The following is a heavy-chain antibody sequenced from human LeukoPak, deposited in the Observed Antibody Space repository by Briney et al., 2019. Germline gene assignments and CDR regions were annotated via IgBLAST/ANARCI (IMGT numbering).Heavy chain of an antibody. Sequence: PGGSLRLPCVPSGFTFSIYAMTWLPHAPAKPLEWFSVISGSGDNAYSADAVKGRFTISRNNSKNTLYLQMNTLRAADTAVYYCARSYYYGSSGHTPNDYWGQGTLVTVSS. V-gene: IGHV3-23*01. J-gene: IGHJ4*02. D-gene: IGHD3-22*01. CDR1: GFTFSIYA. CDR2: ISGSGDNA. CDR3: ARSYYYGSSGHTPNDY.